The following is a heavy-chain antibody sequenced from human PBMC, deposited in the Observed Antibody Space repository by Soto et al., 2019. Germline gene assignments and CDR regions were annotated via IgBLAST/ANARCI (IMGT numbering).Heavy chain of an antibody. J-gene: IGHJ6*02. V-gene: IGHV4-34*01. Sequence: PSETLSLTCAVYGGSFSGYYWSWIRQPPGKGLEWIGEINHSGSTNYNPSLKSRVTISVDTSKNQFSLKLSSVTAADTAVYYCARRRPRMYQLLSDYYYYGMDVWGQGTTVTVSS. D-gene: IGHD2-2*01. CDR2: INHSGST. CDR1: GGSFSGYY. CDR3: ARRRPRMYQLLSDYYYYGMDV.